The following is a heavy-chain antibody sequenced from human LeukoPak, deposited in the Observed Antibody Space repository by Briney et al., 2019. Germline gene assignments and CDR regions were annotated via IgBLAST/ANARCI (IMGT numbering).Heavy chain of an antibody. V-gene: IGHV1-2*04. Sequence: ASVKVSCKASGYTFTGYYMHWVRQAPGQGLEWMGWINPNSGGTNYAQKFQGWVTMTRDTSISTAYMELSRLRSDDTAVYYCARSGDGSGDAFDIWGQGTMVTVSS. CDR1: GYTFTGYY. CDR3: ARSGDGSGDAFDI. CDR2: INPNSGGT. J-gene: IGHJ3*02. D-gene: IGHD3-10*01.